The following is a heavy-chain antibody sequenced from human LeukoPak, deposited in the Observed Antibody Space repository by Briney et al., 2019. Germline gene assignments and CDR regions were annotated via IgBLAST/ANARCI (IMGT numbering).Heavy chain of an antibody. CDR2: ITDNGRKT. CDR3: AKDFVENWFDP. D-gene: IGHD1-1*01. CDR1: GFTLSDYY. Sequence: KPGGSLRLSCEASGFTLSDYYMGWIRQAPGKGLEWVSYITDNGRKTYYADSVKGRFTISRDNSKNTLYLQMNSLRAEDTAVYYCAKDFVENWFDPWGQGTLVTVSS. V-gene: IGHV3-11*01. J-gene: IGHJ5*02.